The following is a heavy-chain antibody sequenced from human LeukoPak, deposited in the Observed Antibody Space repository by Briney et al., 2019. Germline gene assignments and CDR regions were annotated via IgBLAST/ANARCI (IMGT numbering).Heavy chain of an antibody. CDR3: AILAGYVSSGYYYYYGMDV. J-gene: IGHJ6*02. Sequence: GESLKISCKGSGYSFTTYWIGWVRPMPGKGLEWMGIIYPGESDTRYSPSFQGQVTISADKSISTAYLQWSSLKASDTAMYYCAILAGYVSSGYYYYYGMDVWGQGTTVTVSS. D-gene: IGHD3-22*01. V-gene: IGHV5-51*01. CDR2: IYPGESDT. CDR1: GYSFTTYW.